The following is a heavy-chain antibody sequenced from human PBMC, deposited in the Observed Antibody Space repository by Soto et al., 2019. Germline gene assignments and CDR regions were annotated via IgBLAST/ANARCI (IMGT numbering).Heavy chain of an antibody. CDR1: GFTFSNAW. Sequence: EVQLVESGGGLVKPGGSLRLSCAASGFTFSNAWMSWVRQAPGKGLEWVGRIKSKTDGGTTDYAAPVKGRFTISRDDSKNTLYLQMNSLKTEDTAVYYCTTDRYDYGDYPDAFDIWGQGTMVTVSS. J-gene: IGHJ3*02. D-gene: IGHD4-17*01. CDR2: IKSKTDGGTT. CDR3: TTDRYDYGDYPDAFDI. V-gene: IGHV3-15*01.